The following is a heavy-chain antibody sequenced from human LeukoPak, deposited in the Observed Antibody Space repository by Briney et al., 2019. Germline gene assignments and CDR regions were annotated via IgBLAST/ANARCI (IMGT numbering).Heavy chain of an antibody. CDR2: INSDGSST. D-gene: IGHD1-26*01. CDR1: GFTFSSYW. J-gene: IGHJ5*02. CDR3: VRGVGGDSRFDP. V-gene: IGHV3-74*01. Sequence: GGSLRLSCAASGFTFSSYWMHWVRQTPGKGLVWVSRINSDGSSTRYADSVKGRFTISRDNAKNTLYLQMNSLGAEDTAVYYCVRGVGGDSRFDPWGQGTLVTVSS.